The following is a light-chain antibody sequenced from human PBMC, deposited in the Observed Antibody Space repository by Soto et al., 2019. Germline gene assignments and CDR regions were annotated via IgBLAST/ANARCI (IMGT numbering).Light chain of an antibody. CDR3: SSYTSSSTLV. CDR2: EVS. J-gene: IGLJ2*01. CDR1: SSDVGGYTY. V-gene: IGLV2-14*01. Sequence: QSALTQPASVSGSPGQSITISCTGTSSDVGGYTYVSWYQQHPGKAPKLMIYEVSNRPSGVSNRFSGAKSGNTSSLTIAGLQVEDEADYYCSSYTSSSTLVFGGGTKLTVL.